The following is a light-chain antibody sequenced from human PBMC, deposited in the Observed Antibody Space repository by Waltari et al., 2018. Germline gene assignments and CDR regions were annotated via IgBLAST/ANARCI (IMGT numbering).Light chain of an antibody. Sequence: QSVLTQPPSASGTPGQRVTISCSGRSSNIGSNYAFWYQQLPGTAPKLLIYRTKRRPSGVPDRFFGSKAGTSASLVISGLRSEDDAYYYCAAWDDSLSGCVVFGGGTKVTVL. CDR3: AAWDDSLSGCVV. CDR1: SSNIGSNY. J-gene: IGLJ2*01. V-gene: IGLV1-47*01. CDR2: RTK.